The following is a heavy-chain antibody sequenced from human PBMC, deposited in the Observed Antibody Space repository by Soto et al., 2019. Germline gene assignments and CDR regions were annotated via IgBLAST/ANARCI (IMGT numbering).Heavy chain of an antibody. J-gene: IGHJ6*02. D-gene: IGHD2-2*01. Sequence: QVQLVQSGAEVKKPGSSVKVSCKASGGTFSSYAISWVRQAPGQGLEWMGGVIPISGTANYDQKFQGRVTITADESTSTDYMEMSSLRSEDTAVYYCARSQGSSTSLEIYYYYYYGMDVWGQGTTVTVSS. CDR1: GGTFSSYA. CDR3: ARSQGSSTSLEIYYYYYYGMDV. V-gene: IGHV1-69*01. CDR2: VIPISGTA.